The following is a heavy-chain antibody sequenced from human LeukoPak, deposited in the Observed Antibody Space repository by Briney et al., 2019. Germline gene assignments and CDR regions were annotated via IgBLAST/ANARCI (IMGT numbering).Heavy chain of an antibody. CDR3: AKVPGGSTSTDY. J-gene: IGHJ4*02. Sequence: GGSPRLSCAASGFTFSSYAMSWVRQAPGKGLEWVSAISGSGGSTYYADSVKGRFTISRDNSRNTLYLQMNSLRAEDTAVYYCAKVPGGSTSTDYWGQGTLVTVSS. CDR1: GFTFSSYA. D-gene: IGHD2-2*01. V-gene: IGHV3-23*01. CDR2: ISGSGGST.